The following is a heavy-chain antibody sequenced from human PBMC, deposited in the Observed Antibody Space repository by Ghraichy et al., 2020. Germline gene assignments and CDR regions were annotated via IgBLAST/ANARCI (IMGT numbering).Heavy chain of an antibody. V-gene: IGHV4-59*10. J-gene: IGHJ2*01. Sequence: QGAGEGRGGVGRVEARGSTNYRPALERRVHLSVDTSKNQFSLTLSAVTAADTAVYYCARGGITMVRGVTGYWYFDLWGRGTLVTVSA. CDR3: ARGGITMVRGVTGYWYFDL. CDR2: VEARGST. D-gene: IGHD3-10*01.